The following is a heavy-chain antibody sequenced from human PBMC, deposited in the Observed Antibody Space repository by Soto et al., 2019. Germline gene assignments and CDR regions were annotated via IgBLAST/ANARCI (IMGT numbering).Heavy chain of an antibody. CDR1: SGSFSGYY. D-gene: IGHD6-6*01. Sequence: SETLSLTCSIYSGSFSGYYWSWIHQPPGKGLEWIGEISQSGNTNYSPSLKSRVSISIDTSKKQFSLNLASVSAADTAVYYCARAPKVSGSSQTRPDFWGQGXLVTVSS. CDR3: ARAPKVSGSSQTRPDF. CDR2: ISQSGNT. V-gene: IGHV4-34*01. J-gene: IGHJ4*02.